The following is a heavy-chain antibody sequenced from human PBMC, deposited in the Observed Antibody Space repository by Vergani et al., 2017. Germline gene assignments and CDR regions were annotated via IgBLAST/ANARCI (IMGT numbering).Heavy chain of an antibody. J-gene: IGHJ4*02. CDR1: GGSISSGSYY. V-gene: IGHV4-61*02. Sequence: QVQLQESGPGLVKPSQTMSLTCTVSGGSISSGSYYWSWIRQPAGKGLEWIGRIYTSGSTNYNPSLKSRVTISVDTSKNQFYLKLSSVTAADTAVYYCARDRDFWSGYFDYWGQGTLVTVSS. CDR2: IYTSGST. CDR3: ARDRDFWSGYFDY. D-gene: IGHD3-3*01.